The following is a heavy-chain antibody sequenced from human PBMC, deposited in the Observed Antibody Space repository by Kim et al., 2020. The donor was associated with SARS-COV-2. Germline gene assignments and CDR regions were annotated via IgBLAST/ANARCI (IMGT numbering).Heavy chain of an antibody. Sequence: DAVKARFTISRTNYKNTLNLQMSRLRAEDTAVYYCAKNCYGSGSPMGGWGQGTLVTVSS. V-gene: IGHV3-23*01. D-gene: IGHD3-10*01. CDR3: AKNCYGSGSPMGG. J-gene: IGHJ1*01.